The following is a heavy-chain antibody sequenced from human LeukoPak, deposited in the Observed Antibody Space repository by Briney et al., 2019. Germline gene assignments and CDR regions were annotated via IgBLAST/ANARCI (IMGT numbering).Heavy chain of an antibody. Sequence: SVTVSCTASGGTFSSYAISWVRQAPGQGLEWMGRIIPILGIANYAQKFQGRVTITADKSTSTAYMELSSLRSEDTAVYYCARAYAYCSSTSCYGYYFDYWGQGTLVTVSS. CDR2: IIPILGIA. V-gene: IGHV1-69*04. CDR3: ARAYAYCSSTSCYGYYFDY. CDR1: GGTFSSYA. J-gene: IGHJ4*02. D-gene: IGHD2-2*01.